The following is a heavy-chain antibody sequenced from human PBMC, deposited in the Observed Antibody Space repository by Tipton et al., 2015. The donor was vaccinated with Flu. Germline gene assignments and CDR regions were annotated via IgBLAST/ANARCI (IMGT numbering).Heavy chain of an antibody. CDR1: GYTFTVHY. V-gene: IGHV1-2*02. CDR2: INPKDDDDAT. Sequence: QSGPEVKKPGASVKVSCKGSGYTFTVHYIHWVRQAPGEGLEWMGWINPKDDDDATRYAQKFQGRVTVTRDTSISTVYMELTGLTSDDTAVYYCARDGAGYQGAFDMWGQGTMVIVSS. CDR3: ARDGAGYQGAFDM. D-gene: IGHD5-12*01. J-gene: IGHJ3*02.